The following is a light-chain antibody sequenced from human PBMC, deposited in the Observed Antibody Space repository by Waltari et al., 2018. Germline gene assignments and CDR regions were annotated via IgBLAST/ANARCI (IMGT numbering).Light chain of an antibody. J-gene: IGKJ1*01. CDR2: DTS. V-gene: IGKV3-20*01. Sequence: EVVLTQSPGTLSLSPGERATLSCRASESVRRALLWYQQRPGQAPRLLIYDTSTRATGVPDRCSGSGSGTDFSLTISRLEPEDFAVYYCQHNVRLPVTFGQGTKAEIK. CDR3: QHNVRLPVT. CDR1: ESVRRA.